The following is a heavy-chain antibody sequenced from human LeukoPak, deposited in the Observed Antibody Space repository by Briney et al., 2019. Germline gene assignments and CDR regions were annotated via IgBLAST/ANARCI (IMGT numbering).Heavy chain of an antibody. Sequence: GASLRLSCAASGFTFSSYAMSWVRQAPGKGLEWVSAISGSGVTTYYADSVKGRFTISRDNSKNTLYLQMNSLRAEDTALYYCAKDRDYYLVGFFDYWGQGTLVTVSS. J-gene: IGHJ4*02. D-gene: IGHD3-10*01. CDR2: ISGSGVTT. CDR1: GFTFSSYA. CDR3: AKDRDYYLVGFFDY. V-gene: IGHV3-23*01.